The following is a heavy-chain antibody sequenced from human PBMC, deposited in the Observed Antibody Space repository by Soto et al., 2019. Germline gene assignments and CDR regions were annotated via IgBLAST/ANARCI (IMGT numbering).Heavy chain of an antibody. D-gene: IGHD2-2*01. Sequence: GASVKVSCKASGYDFTAYDINWVRQASGQGLEWMGWMNPINGATGSARRFQGRVSRTRNTATATAYLELTSLRSDDSAVYFCGRGPSPRAPAGGTPYYYAMDVWGQGTTVTSP. CDR1: GYDFTAYD. CDR3: GRGPSPRAPAGGTPYYYAMDV. V-gene: IGHV1-8*02. CDR2: MNPINGAT. J-gene: IGHJ6*02.